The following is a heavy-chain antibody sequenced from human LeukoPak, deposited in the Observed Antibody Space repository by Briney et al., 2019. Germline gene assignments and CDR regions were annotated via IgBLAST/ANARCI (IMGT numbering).Heavy chain of an antibody. J-gene: IGHJ4*02. CDR1: GFTFSASA. CDR2: ITTNVRNT. Sequence: GGSLRLSCSASGFTFSASAMHWVRQAPGKVPQFVWAITTNVRNTYYADSVKGRFTISRDNSKSTLDLQMRSLRAEDTAVYYCVRDLTWGQGTLVTVSS. CDR3: VRDLT. D-gene: IGHD4/OR15-4a*01. V-gene: IGHV3-64D*06.